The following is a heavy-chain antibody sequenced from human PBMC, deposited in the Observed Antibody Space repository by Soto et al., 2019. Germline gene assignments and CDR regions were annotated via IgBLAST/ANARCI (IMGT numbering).Heavy chain of an antibody. CDR3: ASLQGRGPNYGMDV. CDR2: IIPIFGTA. V-gene: IGHV1-69*06. J-gene: IGHJ6*02. Sequence: SVKVSCKASGGTFSSYAISWVRQAPGQGLEWMGGIIPIFGTANYAQKFQGRVTITADKSTSTAYMELSSLRSEDTAVYYCASLQGRGPNYGMDVWGQGTTVTVSS. CDR1: GGTFSSYA.